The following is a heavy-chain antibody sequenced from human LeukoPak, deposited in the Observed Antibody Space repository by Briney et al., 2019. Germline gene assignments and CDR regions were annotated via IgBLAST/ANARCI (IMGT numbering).Heavy chain of an antibody. CDR1: GFTFLSYS. V-gene: IGHV3-21*01. Sequence: GGSLRLSCAASGFTFLSYSMSWVRQAPGKGLDWVSSISGSSSFIYYADSVRGRFSISRDNARKSLYLQMNSLRVDDTAVYYCARYGFFGSGWVTDIWGQGTMVSVS. CDR2: ISGSSSFI. CDR3: ARYGFFGSGWVTDI. D-gene: IGHD6-19*01. J-gene: IGHJ3*02.